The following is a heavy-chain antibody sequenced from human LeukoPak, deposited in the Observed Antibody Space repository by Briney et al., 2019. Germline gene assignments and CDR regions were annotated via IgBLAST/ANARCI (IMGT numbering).Heavy chain of an antibody. J-gene: IGHJ4*02. CDR2: IVVGSGNT. CDR3: AKRIQSAMATGY. CDR1: GFTFTSSA. Sequence: SVKVSCKASGFTFTSSAMQWVRQARGQRLEWIGWIVVGSGNTNYAQKFQERVTITRDMSTSTAYMELSSLRSGDTAVYYCAKRIQSAMATGYWGQGTLVTVSS. D-gene: IGHD5-18*01. V-gene: IGHV1-58*02.